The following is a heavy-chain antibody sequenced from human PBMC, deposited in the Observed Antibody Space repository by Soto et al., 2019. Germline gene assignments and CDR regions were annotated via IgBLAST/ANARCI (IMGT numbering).Heavy chain of an antibody. D-gene: IGHD4-17*01. J-gene: IGHJ4*02. CDR3: PKLMAMTTVTLRLRDY. CDR2: ISGSGGST. Sequence: PGGSLRLSCAASGFTFSSYAMSWVHQAPGKGLEWVSAISGSGGSTYYADSVKGRFTISRDNSKNTLYLQMNSLRAEDTAVYYCPKLMAMTTVTLRLRDYWGQGTLVTVSS. V-gene: IGHV3-23*01. CDR1: GFTFSSYA.